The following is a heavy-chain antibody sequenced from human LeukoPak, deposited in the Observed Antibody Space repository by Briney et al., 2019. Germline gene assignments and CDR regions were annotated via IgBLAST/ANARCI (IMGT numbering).Heavy chain of an antibody. Sequence: GGSLRLSCAGSGFTFSNYAMTWVRQAPGKGLEWVSSVSGSGRNTFYPDSVEGRFTISRDNSKNTVYLQMNSLRADDTAVYYCAKDDIVATIRLFDYWGQGTLVTVSS. CDR3: AKDDIVATIRLFDY. V-gene: IGHV3-23*01. D-gene: IGHD5-12*01. J-gene: IGHJ4*02. CDR1: GFTFSNYA. CDR2: VSGSGRNT.